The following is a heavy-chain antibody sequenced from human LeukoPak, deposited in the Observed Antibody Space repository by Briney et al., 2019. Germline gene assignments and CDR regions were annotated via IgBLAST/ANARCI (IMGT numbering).Heavy chain of an antibody. J-gene: IGHJ4*02. CDR2: IYYSGST. CDR3: ATSGSYYQY. D-gene: IGHD3-10*01. Sequence: SETLSLTCTVSGGSISSSSYYWGWIRQPPGKGLEWIGSIYYSGSTYYNPSLKSRVTISVDTSKNQFSLKLSSVTAADTAVYYCATSGSYYQYWGQGTLVTVSS. CDR1: GGSISSSSYY. V-gene: IGHV4-39*07.